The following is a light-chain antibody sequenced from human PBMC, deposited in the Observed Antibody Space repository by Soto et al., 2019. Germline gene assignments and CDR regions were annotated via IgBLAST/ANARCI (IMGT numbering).Light chain of an antibody. J-gene: IGKJ1*01. V-gene: IGKV1-39*01. CDR2: AAS. Sequence: DIQMTQSPSSLSASVGDRVTITCRASQSISSYLNWYQQKPGKAPKLLIYAASSLQSGVPSRFSGSRSGTYFTLNISSLQPEDFATYYCQQSYSTPPWTCGQGTKVEIK. CDR1: QSISSY. CDR3: QQSYSTPPWT.